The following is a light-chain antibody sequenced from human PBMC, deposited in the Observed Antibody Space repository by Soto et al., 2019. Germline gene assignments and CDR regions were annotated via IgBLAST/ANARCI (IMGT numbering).Light chain of an antibody. CDR2: DAS. CDR3: QQRYSWPIT. Sequence: EIVLTQSPGTLSLSPGERATLSCRASQSITTYLAWYQQKPGQAPRLLIYDASNRATGIPVRFSGRGSGTDFTLTISSLEPEDSAVYYCQQRYSWPITFGQGTRLEIK. CDR1: QSITTY. V-gene: IGKV3-11*01. J-gene: IGKJ5*01.